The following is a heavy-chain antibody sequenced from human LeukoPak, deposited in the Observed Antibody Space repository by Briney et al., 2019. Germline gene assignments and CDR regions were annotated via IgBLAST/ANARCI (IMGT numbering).Heavy chain of an antibody. Sequence: PGGSLRLSCAASGFTVSSNYMSWVRQAPGKGLEWVSVIYSGGTTYYADTVKGRFTISRDSAKNSVYLYMNSLRVEDTAVYYCASAVAAPDQDPPFDYWGQGTLVTVSS. CDR2: IYSGGTT. CDR1: GFTVSSNY. D-gene: IGHD6-25*01. CDR3: ASAVAAPDQDPPFDY. V-gene: IGHV3-53*01. J-gene: IGHJ4*02.